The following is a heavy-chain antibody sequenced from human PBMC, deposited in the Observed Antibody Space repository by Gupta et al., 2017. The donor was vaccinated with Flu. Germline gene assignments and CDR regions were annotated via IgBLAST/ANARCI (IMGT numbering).Heavy chain of an antibody. CDR1: TFSNYA. Sequence: TFSNYAVTWVRQAPGKGLEWVSTISGSGGSTYYADSVKGRFTISRDNSKNTLSLQMNSLRAEDTAVYYCAKTMGTTWDFDYWGQGTLVTVSS. CDR2: ISGSGGST. V-gene: IGHV3-23*01. D-gene: IGHD1-7*01. J-gene: IGHJ4*02. CDR3: AKTMGTTWDFDY.